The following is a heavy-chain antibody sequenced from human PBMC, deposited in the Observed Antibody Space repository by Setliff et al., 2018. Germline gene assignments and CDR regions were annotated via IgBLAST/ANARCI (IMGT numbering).Heavy chain of an antibody. Sequence: ASVKVSCKASGYTFTSYAMHWVRQAPGQRLEWMGWINAGNGNTKYSQKFQGRVTITRDTSAGTAYMELSSLRSEDTAVYYCAREFTRYYNFWSAHRYYMDVWGKGTTVTVSS. D-gene: IGHD3-3*01. CDR3: AREFTRYYNFWSAHRYYMDV. CDR1: GYTFTSYA. CDR2: INAGNGNT. J-gene: IGHJ6*03. V-gene: IGHV1-3*01.